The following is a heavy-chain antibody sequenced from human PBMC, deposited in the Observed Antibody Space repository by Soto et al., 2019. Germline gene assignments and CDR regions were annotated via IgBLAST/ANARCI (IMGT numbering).Heavy chain of an antibody. V-gene: IGHV3-30*03. CDR2: ISYDGSNK. J-gene: IGHJ5*02. D-gene: IGHD5-12*01. CDR3: QGPIVATTVNWFDP. CDR1: GFTFSSYG. Sequence: GGSLRLSCAASGFTFSSYGMHWVRQAPGKGLEWVAVISYDGSNKYYADSVKGRFTISRDNSKNTLYLQMNSLRAEDTAVYYCQGPIVATTVNWFDPWGQGTLVTVSS.